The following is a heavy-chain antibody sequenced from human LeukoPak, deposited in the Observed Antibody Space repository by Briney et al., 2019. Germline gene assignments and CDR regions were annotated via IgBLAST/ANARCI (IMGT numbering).Heavy chain of an antibody. D-gene: IGHD6-13*01. V-gene: IGHV3-7*03. J-gene: IGHJ4*02. CDR2: INEGGNEK. CDR3: ARHPNSNWDY. Sequence: GGSLRLSCAASGFTFSKYWMSWVRQVPGKGLEWVVNINEGGNEKYYVDSVKGRFTVSRDNAQNSLYLQMNSLRVEDTAVYYCARHPNSNWDYWGQGTLVIVSP. CDR1: GFTFSKYW.